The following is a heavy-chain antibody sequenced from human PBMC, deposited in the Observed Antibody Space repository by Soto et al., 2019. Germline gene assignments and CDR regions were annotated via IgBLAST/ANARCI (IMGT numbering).Heavy chain of an antibody. Sequence: SETLSLTCTVSGGSISSYYWSWIRQPAGKGLEWIGRIYTSGSTNYNPSLKSRVTMSVDTSKNQFSLKLSSVTAADTAVYYCAREGEVCSGVAAYNWFDPWGQGTLVTVSS. V-gene: IGHV4-4*07. CDR2: IYTSGST. J-gene: IGHJ5*02. D-gene: IGHD2-15*01. CDR1: GGSISSYY. CDR3: AREGEVCSGVAAYNWFDP.